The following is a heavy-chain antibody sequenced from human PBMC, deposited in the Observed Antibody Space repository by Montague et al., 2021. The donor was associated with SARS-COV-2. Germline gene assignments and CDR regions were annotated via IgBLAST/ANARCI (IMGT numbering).Heavy chain of an antibody. CDR2: IYTSGST. Sequence: TLSLTCTVSGGSISSGSYYWSWIRQPAGKGLEWIGRIYTSGSTNHNPSLKSRVTISVDTSKNQFSLKLSSVTAADTAVYYCAREIGLVTIFGVVTISGWFDPWGQGTLVTVSS. D-gene: IGHD3-3*01. CDR3: AREIGLVTIFGVVTISGWFDP. CDR1: GGSISSGSYY. V-gene: IGHV4-61*02. J-gene: IGHJ5*02.